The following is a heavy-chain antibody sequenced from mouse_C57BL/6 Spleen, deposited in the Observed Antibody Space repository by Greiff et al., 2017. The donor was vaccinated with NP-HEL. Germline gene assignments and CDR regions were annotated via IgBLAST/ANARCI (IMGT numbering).Heavy chain of an antibody. J-gene: IGHJ1*03. D-gene: IGHD1-1*01. CDR1: GFSLTSYA. V-gene: IGHV2-9-1*01. Sequence: VKLQESGPGLVAPSQSLSITCTVSGFSLTSYAISWVRQPPGKGLEWLGVIWTGGGTNYNSALKSRLSISKDNSKSQVFLKMNSLQTDDTARYYCAREDYYGSSNWYFDVWGTGTTVTVSS. CDR3: AREDYYGSSNWYFDV. CDR2: IWTGGGT.